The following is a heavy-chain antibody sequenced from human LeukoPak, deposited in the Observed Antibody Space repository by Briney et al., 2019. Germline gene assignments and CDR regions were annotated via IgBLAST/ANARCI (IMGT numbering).Heavy chain of an antibody. CDR2: ISGSGSIR. V-gene: IGHV3-11*01. CDR3: ARGMVRDYPSDY. D-gene: IGHD3-10*01. J-gene: IGHJ4*02. CDR1: GFTFSDYY. Sequence: PGGSLRLSCAASGFTFSDYYMSWVRQAPGKGLEWVSYISGSGSIRYLADSMKGRFTVSRDNAKNSLFLQMNSLRAEDTALYFCARGMVRDYPSDYWGQGTLVTVSS.